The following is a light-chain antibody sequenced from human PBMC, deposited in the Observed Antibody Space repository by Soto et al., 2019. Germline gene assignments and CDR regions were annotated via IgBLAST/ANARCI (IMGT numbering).Light chain of an antibody. CDR3: QKYNSAPRT. V-gene: IGKV1-27*01. CDR1: QGIGGY. CDR2: AAS. Sequence: DIQMTQSPSSLSASLGDRVTITCRASQGIGGYLAWFQQKPGKVPKLLIYAASTFQSGVPSWFSGSGSGTDFTLTISSLQPEDVATYYCQKYNSAPRTFGGGTKVEIK. J-gene: IGKJ4*02.